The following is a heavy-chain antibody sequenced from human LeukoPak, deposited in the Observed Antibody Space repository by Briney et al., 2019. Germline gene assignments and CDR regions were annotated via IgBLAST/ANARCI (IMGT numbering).Heavy chain of an antibody. CDR2: IIPIFGTA. Sequence: SVKVSCKASGGTFGSYSISWVRQAPGQGLEWMGGIIPIFGTANYAQKLQGRVTITADESTSTAYMELSSLRSEDTAVYYCARDATVRGPYGGHHFYSYMDVWGKGTTVTISS. V-gene: IGHV1-69*13. CDR1: GGTFGSYS. J-gene: IGHJ6*03. D-gene: IGHD3-10*01. CDR3: ARDATVRGPYGGHHFYSYMDV.